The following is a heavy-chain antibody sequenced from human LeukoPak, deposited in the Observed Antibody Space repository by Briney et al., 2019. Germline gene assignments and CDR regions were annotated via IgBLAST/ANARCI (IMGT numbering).Heavy chain of an antibody. Sequence: GASVKVSCKASGYTFTNYAFHWVRQAPGQRLEWLGWINAGNDDTKYSQKFQARVTITRDTSASTVYMELSSLTSDDTAVYYCARERWHCRGNDCYSVYYYGLDVWGQGTTVPVSS. J-gene: IGHJ6*02. CDR1: GYTFTNYA. V-gene: IGHV1-3*01. CDR2: INAGNDDT. D-gene: IGHD2-15*01. CDR3: ARERWHCRGNDCYSVYYYGLDV.